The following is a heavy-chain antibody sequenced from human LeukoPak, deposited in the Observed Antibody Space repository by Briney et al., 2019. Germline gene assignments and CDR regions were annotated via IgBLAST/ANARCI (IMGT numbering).Heavy chain of an antibody. CDR3: ARDKYGRRTAREIDY. CDR1: GYTFTSYG. J-gene: IGHJ4*02. CDR2: ISAYNGNT. Sequence: ASVKDSCKASGYTFTSYGISWVRQAPGQGLEWMGWISAYNGNTNYVQKLQGRVTMTTDTSTSTAYMELRSLRSGDTAVYYCARDKYGRRTAREIDYWGQGTLVTVSS. D-gene: IGHD2/OR15-2a*01. V-gene: IGHV1-18*01.